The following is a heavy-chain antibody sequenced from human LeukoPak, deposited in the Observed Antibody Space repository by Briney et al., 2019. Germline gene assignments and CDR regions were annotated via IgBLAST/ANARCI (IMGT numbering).Heavy chain of an antibody. D-gene: IGHD6-19*01. CDR2: ISAYNGNT. V-gene: IGHV1-18*01. CDR3: ARDHGGGSGWLNVPDY. CDR1: GYTFTSYG. Sequence: ASVKVSCKASGYTFTSYGISWVRQAPGQGLEWMGWISAYNGNTNYAQKLQGRVTMTTDTSKSTAYMELRSLRSDDTAVYYCARDHGGGSGWLNVPDYWGQGTLVTVSS. J-gene: IGHJ4*02.